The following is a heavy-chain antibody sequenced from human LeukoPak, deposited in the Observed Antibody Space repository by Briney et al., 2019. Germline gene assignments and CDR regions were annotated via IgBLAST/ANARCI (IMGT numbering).Heavy chain of an antibody. CDR2: INWNGGST. CDR1: GFTFDDYG. Sequence: GGSLRLSCAASGFTFDDYGMSWVRQAPGKGLEWVSGINWNGGSTGYADSVKGRFTISRDNAKNSLYLQMNSLRAEDTALYYCARDSIYYYDSSGYYYFDYWGQGTLVTVSS. V-gene: IGHV3-20*04. D-gene: IGHD3-22*01. CDR3: ARDSIYYYDSSGYYYFDY. J-gene: IGHJ4*02.